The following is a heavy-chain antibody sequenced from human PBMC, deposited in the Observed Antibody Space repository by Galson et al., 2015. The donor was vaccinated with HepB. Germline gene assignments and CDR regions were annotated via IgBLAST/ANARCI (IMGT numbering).Heavy chain of an antibody. J-gene: IGHJ4*02. CDR1: GYTFTNHY. V-gene: IGHV1-46*01. D-gene: IGHD3-10*01. CDR2: INPTDGYT. CDR3: ARGGDGSIDY. Sequence: SVKVSCKASGYTFTNHYMHWVRQASGQGLEWMGIINPTDGYTSYAQMFQGRVTMTRDTSTSTVYMELSSLRSEDTAVYYCARGGDGSIDYWGQGTLVTVSS.